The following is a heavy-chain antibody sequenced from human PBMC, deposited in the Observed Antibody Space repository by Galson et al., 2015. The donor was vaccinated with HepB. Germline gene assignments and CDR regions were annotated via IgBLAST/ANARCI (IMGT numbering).Heavy chain of an antibody. Sequence: SLRLSCAASGFTFTDAWVSWVRQAPGKGLEWVGRIKSKTFGGTVGYATPVKGRFTISRDDSNHTLSLLMNSLKTEDTAVCYCTTTVRPEGFIAYWGQGTLVTVSS. CDR2: IKSKTFGGTV. CDR1: GFTFTDAW. D-gene: IGHD1-14*01. V-gene: IGHV3-15*01. J-gene: IGHJ4*02. CDR3: TTTVRPEGFIAY.